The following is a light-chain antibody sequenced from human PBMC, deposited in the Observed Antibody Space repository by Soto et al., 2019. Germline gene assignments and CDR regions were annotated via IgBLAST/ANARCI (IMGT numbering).Light chain of an antibody. V-gene: IGKV3-20*01. CDR1: QSVSSSY. CDR3: QQYGSSPPIT. Sequence: EIVLTQSPGTPSLSPGERATLSCRASQSVSSSYLAWYQQKPGQAPRLLIYGASSRATGIPDRFSGSGSGTDFPLTISRLEPEDFAVYYCQQYGSSPPITFGQGTRLEIK. J-gene: IGKJ5*01. CDR2: GAS.